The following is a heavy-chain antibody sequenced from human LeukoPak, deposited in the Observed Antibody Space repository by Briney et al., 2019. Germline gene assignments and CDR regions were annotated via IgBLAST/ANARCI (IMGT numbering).Heavy chain of an antibody. CDR1: GFTFDDYA. Sequence: GRSLRLSCAASGFTFDDYAMHWVRQAPGKGLEWVSGISWNSGSIGYADSVKGRFTISRDNAKNSLYLQMNSLRAEDTALYYCAKAIIAEPYYYYYGMDVWGQGTTVTVSS. J-gene: IGHJ6*02. CDR3: AKAIIAEPYYYYYGMDV. V-gene: IGHV3-9*01. D-gene: IGHD1-14*01. CDR2: ISWNSGSI.